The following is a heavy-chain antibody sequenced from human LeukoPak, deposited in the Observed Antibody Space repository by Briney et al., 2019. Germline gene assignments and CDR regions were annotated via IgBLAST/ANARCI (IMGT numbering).Heavy chain of an antibody. CDR2: INDSGST. J-gene: IGHJ4*02. CDR3: ARDYYDSSGGFDY. Sequence: AETLCLTCAASGGSISSSNWWWWVHHPPGKRLWVSGEINDSGSTNYNPSLKSRVTISVDTSKNQLSLKLSTVTAEDTAVYYCARDYYDSSGGFDYWGQGTLVTVSS. D-gene: IGHD3-22*01. V-gene: IGHV4-4*02. CDR1: GGSISSSNW.